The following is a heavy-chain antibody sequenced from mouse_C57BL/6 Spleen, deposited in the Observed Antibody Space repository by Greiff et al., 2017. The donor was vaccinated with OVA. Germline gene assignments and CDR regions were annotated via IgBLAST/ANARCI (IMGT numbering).Heavy chain of an antibody. D-gene: IGHD1-1*01. CDR3: ARPYYGSSYGAMDY. Sequence: EVKLMESGPELVKPGASVKMSCKASGYTFTDYNMHWVKQSHGKSLEWIGYINPNNGGTSYNQKFKGKATLTVNKSSSTAYMELRSLTSEDSAVYYCARPYYGSSYGAMDYWGQGTSVTVSS. CDR2: INPNNGGT. J-gene: IGHJ4*01. V-gene: IGHV1-22*01. CDR1: GYTFTDYN.